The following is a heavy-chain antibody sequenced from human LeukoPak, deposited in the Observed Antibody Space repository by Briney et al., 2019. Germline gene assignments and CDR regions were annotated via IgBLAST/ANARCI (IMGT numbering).Heavy chain of an antibody. J-gene: IGHJ4*02. V-gene: IGHV3-66*01. CDR2: IYNTGSA. D-gene: IGHD3-16*01. Sequence: PGGSLRLSCAASGFTVSSNYMNWVHQAPGEGLEWVSVIYNTGSAYYADSVKGRFTISRDTSKNTLYLQMNNLRVDDTAVYYCARGAFDWGQGTLVTVSS. CDR3: ARGAFD. CDR1: GFTVSSNY.